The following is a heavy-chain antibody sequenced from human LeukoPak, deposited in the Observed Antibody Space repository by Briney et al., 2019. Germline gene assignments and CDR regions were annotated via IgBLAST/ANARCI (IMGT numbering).Heavy chain of an antibody. D-gene: IGHD4-11*01. J-gene: IGHJ2*01. CDR3: ARVSPPEYSNYGYFDL. CDR2: IYTSGST. Sequence: SETLSLTXTVSGGSISSGSYYWSWIRQPAGEGLEWIGRIYTSGSTNYNPSLKSRVTISVDTSKNQFSLKLSSVTAADTAVYYCARVSPPEYSNYGYFDLWGRGTLVTVSS. V-gene: IGHV4-61*02. CDR1: GGSISSGSYY.